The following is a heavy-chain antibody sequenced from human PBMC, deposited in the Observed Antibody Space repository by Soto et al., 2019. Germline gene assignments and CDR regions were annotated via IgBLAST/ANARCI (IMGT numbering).Heavy chain of an antibody. Sequence: SETLSLTCAVSGGSISSSNWWSWVRQPPGKGLEWIGEIYHSGSTNYNPSLKSRVTISVDKSKNQFSLKLSSVTAADTAVYYCARGVTMVRGARWWFDPWGQGTLVTVSS. CDR3: ARGVTMVRGARWWFDP. V-gene: IGHV4-4*02. J-gene: IGHJ5*02. CDR1: GGSISSSNW. D-gene: IGHD3-10*01. CDR2: IYHSGST.